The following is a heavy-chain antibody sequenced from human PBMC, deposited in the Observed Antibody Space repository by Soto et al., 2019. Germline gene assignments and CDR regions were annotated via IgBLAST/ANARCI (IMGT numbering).Heavy chain of an antibody. V-gene: IGHV5-51*01. J-gene: IGHJ4*02. CDR1: GYSFTSYW. CDR2: IYPGDSDT. Sequence: EVQLVQSGAEVKKPGESLKISCKGSGYSFTSYWIGWVRQMPGNSLEWMGIIYPGDSDTRYSSCFQGQVTISADKSISTAYLQWSSLEASDTALYYCARRSFSSSSSTPYYFDYWGQGTLVTVSS. D-gene: IGHD6-6*01. CDR3: ARRSFSSSSSTPYYFDY.